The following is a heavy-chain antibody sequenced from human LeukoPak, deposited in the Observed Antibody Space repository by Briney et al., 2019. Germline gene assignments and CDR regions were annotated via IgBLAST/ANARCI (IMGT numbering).Heavy chain of an antibody. J-gene: IGHJ4*02. Sequence: GGSLRLSCAASGFTFSSYGMSWVRQAPGKGLEWVSAIGGRDGSTYYADSVKGRFTISRDNSKNTLYVQMNSLRAKDTAVYYCAKGHYYGSGSLDYWGQGTLVTVSS. CDR2: IGGRDGST. CDR1: GFTFSSYG. D-gene: IGHD3-10*01. V-gene: IGHV3-23*01. CDR3: AKGHYYGSGSLDY.